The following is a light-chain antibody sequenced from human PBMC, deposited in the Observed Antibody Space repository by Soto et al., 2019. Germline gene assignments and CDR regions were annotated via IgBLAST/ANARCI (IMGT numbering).Light chain of an antibody. V-gene: IGLV2-14*01. CDR3: CSYTTSNTRQIV. J-gene: IGLJ1*01. Sequence: QSALTQPASVSGSPGQSITISCTGTSSDVGGYNYVSWYQQHQGKAPNSMIYDVTNRPSGVSNRFSGSKSGNTASLTISGLQAEDEADYYCCSYTTSNTRQIVFGTGTKVTVL. CDR1: SSDVGGYNY. CDR2: DVT.